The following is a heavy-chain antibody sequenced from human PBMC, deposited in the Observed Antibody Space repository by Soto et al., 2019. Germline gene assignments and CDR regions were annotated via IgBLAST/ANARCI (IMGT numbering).Heavy chain of an antibody. CDR2: IYYSGST. CDR1: GGSISSGDYY. D-gene: IGHD3-3*01. V-gene: IGHV4-30-4*02. J-gene: IGHJ6*02. CDR3: ARDTEYYDFRSGYYSPDYYYYGMDV. Sequence: SETLSLTCTVSGGSISSGDYYWSWIRQPPGKGLEWIGYIYYSGSTYYNPSLKSRVTISVDTSKNQFSLKLSSVTAADTAVYYCARDTEYYDFRSGYYSPDYYYYGMDVWGQGTTVTVSS.